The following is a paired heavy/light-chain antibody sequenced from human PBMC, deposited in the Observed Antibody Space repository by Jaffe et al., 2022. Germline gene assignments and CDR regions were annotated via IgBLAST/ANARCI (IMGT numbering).Light chain of an antibody. Sequence: QSALTQPASVSGSPGQSITISCTGTNSDVGGYNYVSWYQQHPDKAPKLMIYEVSNRPSGVSNRFSGSKSGNTASLTISGLQAGDEADYYCSSYTSSSTRVFGTGTKVTVL. CDR1: NSDVGGYNY. CDR3: SSYTSSSTRV. V-gene: IGLV2-14*01. CDR2: EVS. J-gene: IGLJ1*01.
Heavy chain of an antibody. D-gene: IGHD3-3*01. J-gene: IGHJ3*02. Sequence: EVQLLESGGGLVQPGGSLRLSCAASGFTFSNYAMSWVRQAPGKGLEWVSVISGSGVSTYYADSVKGRFTISRDNSKNTLFLQMNSLRAEDTAVYYCAKDWVTIFGMVKYAFDIWGQGTMVTVSS. CDR1: GFTFSNYA. CDR2: ISGSGVST. CDR3: AKDWVTIFGMVKYAFDI. V-gene: IGHV3-23*01.